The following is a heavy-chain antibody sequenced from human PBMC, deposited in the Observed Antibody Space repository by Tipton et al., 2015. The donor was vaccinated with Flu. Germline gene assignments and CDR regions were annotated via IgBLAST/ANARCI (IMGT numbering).Heavy chain of an antibody. D-gene: IGHD3-3*01. CDR3: ASLSITIFGGEHGAYFDY. J-gene: IGHJ4*02. CDR2: NSAYTGNT. CDR1: GYTITSYG. V-gene: IGHV1-18*01. Sequence: QLVQSGAEVKKPGASVKVSCKASGYTITSYGLSWVRQAPGQGLEWMGWNSAYTGNTNYAQKLQGRVTMTTDTSTSTAYMELRSLRSDDTAVYYCASLSITIFGGEHGAYFDYWGQGTLVTASS.